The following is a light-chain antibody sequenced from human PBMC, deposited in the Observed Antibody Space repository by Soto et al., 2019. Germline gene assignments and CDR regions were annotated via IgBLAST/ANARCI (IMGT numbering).Light chain of an antibody. J-gene: IGLJ3*02. CDR1: SSNIGSNY. Sequence: QSVLTQPPSASETPGKRVAISCSGSSSNIGSNYVYWYQQFPGMAPRLLIYRKNQRPSGVPDRFSASKSGTSASLAISGLRSEDEADYYCATCDNGLSGPVFGGGTKLTVL. CDR3: ATCDNGLSGPV. V-gene: IGLV1-47*01. CDR2: RKN.